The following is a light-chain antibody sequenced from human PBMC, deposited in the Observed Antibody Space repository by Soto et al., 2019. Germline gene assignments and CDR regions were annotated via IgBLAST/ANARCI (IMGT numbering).Light chain of an antibody. Sequence: EVVLTQSPCTLSLSPGERATLSCRASQSVSSYLAWYQQKPGQAPRLLISDASDRATDIPDRFSGSGSGTEFTLTISSLQPDDFATYYCQRHETYPLTFGGGTKV. CDR1: QSVSSY. CDR3: QRHETYPLT. V-gene: IGKV3-11*01. J-gene: IGKJ4*01. CDR2: DAS.